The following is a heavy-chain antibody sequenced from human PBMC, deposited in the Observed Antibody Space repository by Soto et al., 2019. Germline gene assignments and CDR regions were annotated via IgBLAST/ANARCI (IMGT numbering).Heavy chain of an antibody. Sequence: SETLCIACTFSVGSISSSSYYWGGIRQPPGKGLEWIGSIYYSGITYYNPSLKSRVTISVDTSKNQLSLKLSSVTAADTAVYYCAGASSGWSIGWFDPWGQGTLVTVSS. CDR1: VGSISSSSYY. D-gene: IGHD6-19*01. V-gene: IGHV4-39*01. CDR2: IYYSGIT. J-gene: IGHJ5*02. CDR3: AGASSGWSIGWFDP.